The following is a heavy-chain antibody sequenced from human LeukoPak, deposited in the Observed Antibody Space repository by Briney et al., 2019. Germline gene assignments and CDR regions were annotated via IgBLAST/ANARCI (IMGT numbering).Heavy chain of an antibody. CDR1: GFTFRRYL. CDR2: RNQHGSEK. CDR3: ARNVDAFDI. Sequence: RGSLRLSCTDPGFTFRRYLMSWVRQAPGQRVGWVAKRNQHGSEKYYEDSVKGRLTIARDNAKNSLFLQLNSLRAEDTAVYYCARNVDAFDIWGQGTMVTVSS. V-gene: IGHV3-7*02. J-gene: IGHJ3*02.